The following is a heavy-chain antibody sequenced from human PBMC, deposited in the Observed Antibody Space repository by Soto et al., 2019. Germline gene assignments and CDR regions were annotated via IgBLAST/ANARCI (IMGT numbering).Heavy chain of an antibody. CDR3: AGPHDRAGLGT. Sequence: GASVKVSCKASENTFSTYLVHWVRQVHGQGLEWMGWHNGYNGQTEYSQKFQGRVTITRDTSAKTAYLELRSLTSEDTAVYYCAGPHDRAGLGTSGQGTLVTVSS. J-gene: IGHJ5*02. CDR1: ENTFSTYL. CDR2: HNGYNGQT. V-gene: IGHV1-3*01. D-gene: IGHD1-1*01.